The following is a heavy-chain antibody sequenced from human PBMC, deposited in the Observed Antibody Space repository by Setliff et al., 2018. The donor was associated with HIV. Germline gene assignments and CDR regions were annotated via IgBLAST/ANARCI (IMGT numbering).Heavy chain of an antibody. V-gene: IGHV1-24*01. CDR2: FDPEDGET. CDR3: ARHSDWYGNDAFDI. CDR1: GYTLTELS. J-gene: IGHJ3*02. Sequence: ASVKVSCKVSGYTLTELSMHWVRQAPGKGLEWMGGFDPEDGETIYAQKFQGRVTMTEDTSTDTAYMELNSLRGEDTAVYYCARHSDWYGNDAFDIWGQGTRVTVSS. D-gene: IGHD6-19*01.